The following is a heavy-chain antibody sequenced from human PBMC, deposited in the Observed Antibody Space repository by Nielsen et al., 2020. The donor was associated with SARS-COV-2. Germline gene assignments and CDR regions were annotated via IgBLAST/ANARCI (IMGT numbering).Heavy chain of an antibody. Sequence: GGSLRLSCATSGFIFNTYVMNWVRQAPGKGLEWVSGISGSGDRTYYGDSVKGRFTISSDNSKGTVYLHMNILRAEDTAAYYCAKDRYCSGGYCPMDYWGQGTLVTVSS. J-gene: IGHJ4*02. CDR1: GFIFNTYV. CDR2: ISGSGDRT. V-gene: IGHV3-23*01. CDR3: AKDRYCSGGYCPMDY. D-gene: IGHD2-15*01.